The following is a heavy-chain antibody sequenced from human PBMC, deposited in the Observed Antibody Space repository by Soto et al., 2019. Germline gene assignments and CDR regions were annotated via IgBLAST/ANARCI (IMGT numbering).Heavy chain of an antibody. CDR1: GFTFSSYA. CDR3: AKDPNPPWIQLWYYFDY. J-gene: IGHJ4*02. V-gene: IGHV3-23*01. D-gene: IGHD5-18*01. Sequence: EVQLLESGGGLVQPGGSLRLSCAASGFTFSSYAMSWVRQAPGKGLEWVSAISGSGGSTYYADSVKGRFTISRDNSKNTLYLQMNSLRAEDTAVYYCAKDPNPPWIQLWYYFDYWGQGTLVTVSS. CDR2: ISGSGGST.